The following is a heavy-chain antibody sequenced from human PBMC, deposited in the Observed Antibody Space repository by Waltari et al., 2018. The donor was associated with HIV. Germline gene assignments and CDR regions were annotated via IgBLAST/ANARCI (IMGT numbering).Heavy chain of an antibody. CDR2: ISLTSGSI. CDR3: AKDISFVMGANPYDAFDI. V-gene: IGHV3-9*01. Sequence: EVQLVESGGGLVQPGRSLRLSCAAYGFTVDDYAMHWVRQAPGKGLEWVSGISLTSGSIGYADSVKGRFTISRDNAKNSLYLQMNSLRAEDTALYYCAKDISFVMGANPYDAFDIWGQGTMVTVSS. J-gene: IGHJ3*02. CDR1: GFTVDDYA. D-gene: IGHD1-26*01.